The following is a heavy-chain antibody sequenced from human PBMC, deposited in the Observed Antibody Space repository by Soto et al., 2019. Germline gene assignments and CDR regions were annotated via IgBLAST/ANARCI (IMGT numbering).Heavy chain of an antibody. V-gene: IGHV1-2*02. CDR1: GYTFTDYY. CDR2: INPNSGAT. D-gene: IGHD5-12*01. J-gene: IGHJ4*02. Sequence: QVQLVSSGAEVKKPGASVKVSCRASGYTFTDYYMHWVRQAPGQGLQWVGWINPNSGATEYAQKFQGRVNMTRDPSISTVYMEVTRLRSDDTAIYFCARAAPLRYSGYALDHWGQGTRVTVST. CDR3: ARAAPLRYSGYALDH.